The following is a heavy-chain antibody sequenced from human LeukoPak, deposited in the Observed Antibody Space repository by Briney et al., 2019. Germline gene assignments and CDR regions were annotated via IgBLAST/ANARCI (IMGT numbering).Heavy chain of an antibody. CDR1: GGSFSGYC. Sequence: SETLSLTCAVYGGSFSGYCWSWIRQPPGKGLEWIGEINHSGSTNYNPSLKSRVTISVDTSKNQFSLKLSSVTAADTAVYYCARAEHIVVVTASHNWFDPWGQGTLVTVSS. CDR3: ARAEHIVVVTASHNWFDP. J-gene: IGHJ5*02. V-gene: IGHV4-34*01. D-gene: IGHD2-21*02. CDR2: INHSGST.